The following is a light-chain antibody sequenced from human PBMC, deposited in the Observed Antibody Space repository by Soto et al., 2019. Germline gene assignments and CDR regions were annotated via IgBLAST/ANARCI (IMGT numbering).Light chain of an antibody. CDR1: QSVSGN. CDR2: GAS. V-gene: IGKV3-15*01. J-gene: IGKJ1*01. Sequence: EIVMTQSPATLSVSPGERATLSCRASQSVSGNLAWYQQKPGQAPRLLIYGASTRATGIPARFSGSGSGTEFTLTISSLQSADFAVYYCQQYNQWPPWTFGQGTKVEIK. CDR3: QQYNQWPPWT.